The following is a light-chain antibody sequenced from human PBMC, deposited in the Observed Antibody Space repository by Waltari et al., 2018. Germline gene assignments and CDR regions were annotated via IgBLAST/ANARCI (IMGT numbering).Light chain of an antibody. CDR2: EVS. V-gene: IGLV2-23*02. Sequence: QSALTQPASVSGSPGQSITISCTGTSSDVGSYNLFSWYQQHPGRAPKLMIYEVSERPSGFSNRFSGSKSGNTSSLTISGLQAEDEADYYCCSYTGSPHVVFGGGTKLTVL. J-gene: IGLJ2*01. CDR3: CSYTGSPHVV. CDR1: SSDVGSYNL.